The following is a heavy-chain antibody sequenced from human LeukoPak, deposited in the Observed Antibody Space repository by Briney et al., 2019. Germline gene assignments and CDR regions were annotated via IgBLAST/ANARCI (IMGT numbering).Heavy chain of an antibody. Sequence: SETLSLTCAVYGGSFSGYYWSWIRQPPGKGLEWIGEINHSGSTNYNPSLKSRVTISVDTSKNQFSLKLSSVTAADTAVYYCASQYYDILTGYYTPSSWGQGPLVTVSS. CDR2: INHSGST. CDR3: ASQYYDILTGYYTPSS. J-gene: IGHJ4*02. CDR1: GGSFSGYY. D-gene: IGHD3-9*01. V-gene: IGHV4-34*01.